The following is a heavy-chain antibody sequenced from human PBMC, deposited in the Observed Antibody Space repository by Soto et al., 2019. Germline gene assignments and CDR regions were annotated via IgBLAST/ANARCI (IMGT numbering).Heavy chain of an antibody. CDR2: VYWDDSK. CDR1: GFSLSTSGVG. V-gene: IGHV2-5*02. D-gene: IGHD3-16*01. CDR3: ANKGGGDRILDY. J-gene: IGHJ4*02. Sequence: QITLKESGPTLVKPTQTLTLTCTFSGFSLSTSGVGVGWIRQPPGKALEWLAIVYWDDSKRYSPSLKGRLTNPKEPSKNQGGLTRPNMDPVDTAKYFWANKGGGDRILDYWGQGTLVTVSS.